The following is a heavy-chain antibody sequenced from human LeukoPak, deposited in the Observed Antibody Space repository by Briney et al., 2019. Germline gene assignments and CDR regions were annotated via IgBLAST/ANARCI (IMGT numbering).Heavy chain of an antibody. J-gene: IGHJ4*02. V-gene: IGHV1-46*01. CDR1: GYTFTSYY. Sequence: PWASVKVSCKASGYTFTSYYMHWVRQAPGQGLEWMGIINPSGGSTSYAQKFQGRVTMTRNTSISTAYMELRSLRSDDTAVYYCARAYDSSGYGYWGQGTLVTVSS. D-gene: IGHD3-22*01. CDR2: INPSGGST. CDR3: ARAYDSSGYGY.